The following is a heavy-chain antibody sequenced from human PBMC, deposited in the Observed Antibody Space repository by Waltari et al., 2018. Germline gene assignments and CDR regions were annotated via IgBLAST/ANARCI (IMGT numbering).Heavy chain of an antibody. CDR1: GGSFSGYY. J-gene: IGHJ6*03. CDR2: INHSGST. V-gene: IGHV4-34*01. Sequence: QVQLQQWGAGRLKPSATLSLTCAVYGGSFSGYYWSWIRQPPGKGLEWIGEINHSGSTNYNPSLKSRVTISVDTSKNQFSLKLSSGTAADTAVYYCARGDPYYYDSSGYYPYYYMDVWGKGTTVTVSS. CDR3: ARGDPYYYDSSGYYPYYYMDV. D-gene: IGHD3-22*01.